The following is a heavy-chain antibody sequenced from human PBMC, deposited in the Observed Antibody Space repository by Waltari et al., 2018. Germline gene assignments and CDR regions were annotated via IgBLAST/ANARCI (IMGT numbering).Heavy chain of an antibody. J-gene: IGHJ4*02. Sequence: QVQLVQSGAEVRKPGSSVKVSCKASGGTCSSYSISWVRQAPGQGPEWMGGIIPMFGTTNYAQKFQGRVTITADKSTDTAYLEMSSLRSEDTAMYFCASSPRPSIPPPFDFWGQGIPVTVSS. CDR2: IIPMFGTT. CDR3: ASSPRPSIPPPFDF. V-gene: IGHV1-69*06. D-gene: IGHD2-21*01. CDR1: GGTCSSYS.